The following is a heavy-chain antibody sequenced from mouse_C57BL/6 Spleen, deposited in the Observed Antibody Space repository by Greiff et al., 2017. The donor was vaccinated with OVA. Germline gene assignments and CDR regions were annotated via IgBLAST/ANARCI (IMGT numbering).Heavy chain of an antibody. CDR1: GYTFTDYY. CDR2: INPNNGGT. CDR3: SRSTIVTTYYFDY. Sequence: EVQLQQSGPELVKPGASVKISCKASGYTFTDYYMNWVKQSHGKSLEWIGDINPNNGGTGSNQKFKGKATLPVYKSSSTAYMELRSLTSEDSAVYYCSRSTIVTTYYFDYWGQGTTLTVSS. V-gene: IGHV1-26*01. D-gene: IGHD2-5*01. J-gene: IGHJ2*01.